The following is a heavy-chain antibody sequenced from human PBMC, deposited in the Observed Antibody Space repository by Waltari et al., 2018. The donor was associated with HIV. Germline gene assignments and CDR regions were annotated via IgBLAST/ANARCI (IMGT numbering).Heavy chain of an antibody. J-gene: IGHJ4*02. D-gene: IGHD2-2*01. CDR3: AGDSTSWSRFGR. CDR2: FHHSGSF. V-gene: IGHV4-38-2*02. CDR1: GYSISSGYY. Sequence: QVQLQESGPGLVKPSETLSLICTVSGYSISSGYYWGWVRQPPGQGLEWMGGFHHSGSFYCNMSLKSQGTISSDTSRNQFSLKLNSVGAADTAVYYCAGDSTSWSRFGRWGQGTLVTVSS.